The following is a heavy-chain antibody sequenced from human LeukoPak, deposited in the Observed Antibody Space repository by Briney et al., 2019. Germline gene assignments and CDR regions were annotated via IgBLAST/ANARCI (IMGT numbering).Heavy chain of an antibody. V-gene: IGHV3-74*01. J-gene: IGHJ6*03. Sequence: TGGSLRLSCAASGFTFNSYLMHWVRQAPGKGLVWVSRINSDGSGPTYADSVKGRFTISRDNAKNTLYLQMNSLRAEDTAVYYCARVGGSSWGYFYYHMDVWGKGTAVTVSS. CDR2: INSDGSGP. D-gene: IGHD6-13*01. CDR1: GFTFNSYL. CDR3: ARVGGSSWGYFYYHMDV.